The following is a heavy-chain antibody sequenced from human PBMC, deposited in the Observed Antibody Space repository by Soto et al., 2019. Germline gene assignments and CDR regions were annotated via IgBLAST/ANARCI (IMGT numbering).Heavy chain of an antibody. J-gene: IGHJ6*02. CDR3: ARARRIGTNYYYGMDV. Sequence: AASVKVSCKASGYTFTSYAMHWVRQAPGQRLEWMGWINAGNGNTKYSQKFQGRVTITRDTSASTAYMELSSLRSEDTAVYYCARARRIGTNYYYGMDVWGQGTTVTVSS. CDR2: INAGNGNT. CDR1: GYTFTSYA. V-gene: IGHV1-3*01. D-gene: IGHD1-1*01.